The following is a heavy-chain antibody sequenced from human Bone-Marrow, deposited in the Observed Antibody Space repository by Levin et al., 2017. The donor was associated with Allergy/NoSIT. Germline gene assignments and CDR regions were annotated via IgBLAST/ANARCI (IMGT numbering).Heavy chain of an antibody. J-gene: IGHJ5*02. D-gene: IGHD2-15*01. CDR2: IKQDGSEK. CDR3: ARGSRVVVVAATRNWFDP. CDR1: GFTFSSYW. V-gene: IGHV3-7*01. Sequence: GESLKISCAASGFTFSSYWMSWVRQAPGKGLEWVANIKQDGSEKYYVDSVKGRFTISRDNAKNSLYLQMNSLRAEDTAVYYCARGSRVVVVAATRNWFDPWGQGTLVTVSS.